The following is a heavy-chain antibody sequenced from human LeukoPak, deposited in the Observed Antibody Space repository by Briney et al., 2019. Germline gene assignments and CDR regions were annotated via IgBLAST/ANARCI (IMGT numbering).Heavy chain of an antibody. CDR1: GYTFTSYD. J-gene: IGHJ4*02. Sequence: ASVKVSCKASGYTFTSYDINWVRQATGQGLEWMGWMNPNSGNTGYAQKFQGRVTITRNTSISTAYMELSSLRSEDTAVYYCARDLFSEREYYFDYWGQGTLVTVSS. V-gene: IGHV1-8*03. D-gene: IGHD1-1*01. CDR2: MNPNSGNT. CDR3: ARDLFSEREYYFDY.